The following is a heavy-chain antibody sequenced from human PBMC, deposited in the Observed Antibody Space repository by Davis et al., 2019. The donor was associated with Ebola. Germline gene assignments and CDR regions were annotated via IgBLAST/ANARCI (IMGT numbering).Heavy chain of an antibody. D-gene: IGHD2-15*01. Sequence: MPSETLSLTCAVYGGSFSGYYWSWIRQPPGKGLEWIGEINHSGSTNYNPSLKSRVTISVDTSKNQFSLKLSSVTAADTAVYYCARRVVAALPGAFDIWGQGTTVTVSS. CDR1: GGSFSGYY. CDR3: ARRVVAALPGAFDI. V-gene: IGHV4-34*01. J-gene: IGHJ3*02. CDR2: INHSGST.